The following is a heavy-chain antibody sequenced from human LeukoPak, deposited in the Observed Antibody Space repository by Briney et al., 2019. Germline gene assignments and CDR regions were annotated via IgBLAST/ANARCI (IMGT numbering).Heavy chain of an antibody. Sequence: SETLSLTCAVYGGSFSGYYWSWIRQPPGKGLEWIGYIYYSGSTNYNPSLKSRVTISVDTSKNQFSLKLSSVTAADTAVYYCARHGEWEHRIFDYWGQGTLVTVSS. D-gene: IGHD1-26*01. CDR2: IYYSGST. CDR1: GGSFSGYY. J-gene: IGHJ4*02. CDR3: ARHGEWEHRIFDY. V-gene: IGHV4-59*08.